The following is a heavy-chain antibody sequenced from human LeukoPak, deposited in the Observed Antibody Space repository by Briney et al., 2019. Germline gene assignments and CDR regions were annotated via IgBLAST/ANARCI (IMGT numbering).Heavy chain of an antibody. J-gene: IGHJ6*02. CDR1: GYTFTSYG. CDR3: ASDGEQQLVLRVPYYSYYGMDV. D-gene: IGHD6-13*01. Sequence: GASVTVSCTASGYTFTSYGISWVRQAPGQGLEWMGWISAYNGNTNFAQKLQGRVTITTDTSTSTAYMELRSLRSDDTAVYYGASDGEQQLVLRVPYYSYYGMDVWGQGSTVTVSS. V-gene: IGHV1-18*01. CDR2: ISAYNGNT.